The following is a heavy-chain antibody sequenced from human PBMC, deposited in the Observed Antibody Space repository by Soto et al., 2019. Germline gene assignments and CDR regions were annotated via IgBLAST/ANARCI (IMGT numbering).Heavy chain of an antibody. V-gene: IGHV1-18*01. CDR1: GYTFTTYG. D-gene: IGHD3-22*01. J-gene: IGHJ4*02. CDR3: ARGPTDYYDNSGNYFLDY. Sequence: QVQLVQSGAEVKKPGASVKVSCKASGYTFTTYGMSWVRQAPGQGLDWMGWISTYNGNTKYAERLQGRVTMTTDTTTCTAYMELRSRRSDDTAVYYCARGPTDYYDNSGNYFLDYWGQGTLVTVSS. CDR2: ISTYNGNT.